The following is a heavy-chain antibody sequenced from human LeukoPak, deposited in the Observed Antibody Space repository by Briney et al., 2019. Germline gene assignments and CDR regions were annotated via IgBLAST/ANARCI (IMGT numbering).Heavy chain of an antibody. CDR1: GGSISSYY. CDR3: ASLLSAPYYMDV. CDR2: IYYSGGT. J-gene: IGHJ6*03. Sequence: SETLSLTCTVSGGSISSYYWSWIRQPPGKGLEWIGYIYYSGGTNYNPSLKSRVTISVDTSKNQFSLKLSSVTAADTAVYYCASLLSAPYYMDVWGKGTTVTVSS. V-gene: IGHV4-59*08.